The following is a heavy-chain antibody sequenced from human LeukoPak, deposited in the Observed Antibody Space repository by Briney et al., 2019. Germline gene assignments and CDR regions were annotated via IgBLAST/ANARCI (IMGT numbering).Heavy chain of an antibody. CDR2: ITNSGNSK. Sequence: GGSLRLSCAASEFTFSSYSMNWVRQAPGKGLEWVSYITNSGNSKSYADSVKGRFTISRDNAKNSLYLQMNSLRAEDTAVYYCARRQQLSYYYYGMDVWGQGTTVTVSS. CDR3: ARRQQLSYYYYGMDV. CDR1: EFTFSSYS. V-gene: IGHV3-48*04. D-gene: IGHD6-13*01. J-gene: IGHJ6*02.